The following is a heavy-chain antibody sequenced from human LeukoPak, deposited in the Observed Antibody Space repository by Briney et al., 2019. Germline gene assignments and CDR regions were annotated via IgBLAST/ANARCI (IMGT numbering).Heavy chain of an antibody. Sequence: GGSLRLSCAASGFTFNSYAMSWVRQAPGKGLEWVSTIPSSGGSTYYADSVKGRFTISRDNSKNTLHVQMNSLRAEDTAVYYCAKHMGSSSGYYSPDWGQGTLVTVSS. CDR3: AKHMGSSSGYYSPD. J-gene: IGHJ4*02. V-gene: IGHV3-23*01. CDR2: IPSSGGST. CDR1: GFTFNSYA. D-gene: IGHD3-22*01.